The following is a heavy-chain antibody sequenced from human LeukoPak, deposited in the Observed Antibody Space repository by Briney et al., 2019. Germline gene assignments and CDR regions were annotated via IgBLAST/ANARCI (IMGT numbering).Heavy chain of an antibody. CDR1: GGSISSGSYY. Sequence: PSQTLSLTCTVSGGSISSGSYYWSWIRQPAGKGLEWIGRIYTSGSTNYNPSLKSRVTMSVDTSKNQFSLRLSSVTAADTAVYYCARLHSTHSSNSWGQGTLVTVSS. J-gene: IGHJ4*02. CDR3: ARLHSTHSSNS. D-gene: IGHD6-13*01. CDR2: IYTSGST. V-gene: IGHV4-61*02.